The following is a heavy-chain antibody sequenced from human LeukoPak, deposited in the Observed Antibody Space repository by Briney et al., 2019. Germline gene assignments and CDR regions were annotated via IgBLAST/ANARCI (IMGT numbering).Heavy chain of an antibody. J-gene: IGHJ4*02. CDR2: IWYDGSNK. Sequence: GGSLRLSCAASGFTFSSYGMHWVRQAPGKGLEWVAVIWYDGSNKYYADSVKGRFTISRDNSKNTLYLQMNSLRAEDTAVYYCAKSKHSGYDSPPIYYWGQGTLVTVSS. V-gene: IGHV3-33*06. CDR1: GFTFSSYG. D-gene: IGHD5-12*01. CDR3: AKSKHSGYDSPPIYY.